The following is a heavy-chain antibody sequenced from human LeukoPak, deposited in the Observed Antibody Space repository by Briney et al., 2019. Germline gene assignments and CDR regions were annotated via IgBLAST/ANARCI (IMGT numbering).Heavy chain of an antibody. CDR3: ARDYTVAVAGTVGY. V-gene: IGHV1-18*01. Sequence: ASVEVSCKASGYTFTSYGISWVRQAPGQGLEWMGWISAYNGNTNYAQKLQGRVTMTTDTSTSTAYMELRSLRSDDTAVYYCARDYTVAVAGTVGYWGQGTLVTVSS. D-gene: IGHD6-19*01. CDR1: GYTFTSYG. J-gene: IGHJ4*02. CDR2: ISAYNGNT.